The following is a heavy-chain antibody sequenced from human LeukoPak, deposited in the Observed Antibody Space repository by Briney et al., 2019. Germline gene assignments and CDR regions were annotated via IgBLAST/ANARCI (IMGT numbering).Heavy chain of an antibody. D-gene: IGHD4-17*01. J-gene: IGHJ4*02. CDR2: ISTYNGNT. CDR1: GYTFTSYG. Sequence: ASVKVSCKASGYTFTSYGISWVRQAPGQGLEWMGWISTYNGNTHYAQKFQGRVTMPTDTFTSTAYMELRSLRSEDTAVYYCAVTTVTTSIGSDYWGQGTLVTVSS. CDR3: AVTTVTTSIGSDY. V-gene: IGHV1-18*01.